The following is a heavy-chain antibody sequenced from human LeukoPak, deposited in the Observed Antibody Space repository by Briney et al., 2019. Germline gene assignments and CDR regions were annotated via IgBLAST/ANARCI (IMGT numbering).Heavy chain of an antibody. CDR1: GDSITNYY. J-gene: IGHJ4*02. CDR3: ARAMSIAARLQTILDY. D-gene: IGHD6-6*01. Sequence: SETLSLTCTVSGDSITNYYWTWIRQPPGKGVEWIGYIYYTGRTKYNPSLESRVTISVDTSKNQFSLNLTSVTAADTAVYYCARAMSIAARLQTILDYWGQGTLVTVSS. V-gene: IGHV4-59*08. CDR2: IYYTGRT.